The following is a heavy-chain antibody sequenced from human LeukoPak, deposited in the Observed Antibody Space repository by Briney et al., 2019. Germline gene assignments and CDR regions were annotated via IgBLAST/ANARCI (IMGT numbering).Heavy chain of an antibody. CDR2: ISSDGSNK. CDR3: ARRSRDGWYFDY. J-gene: IGHJ4*02. Sequence: GGPLRLSCAASKFTFNNYAMHWVRQAPGKGLEWVSIISSDGSNKYYADFVKGRFAISRDNSNNTLYLQMNSLRAEDTAVYYCARRSRDGWYFDYWGQGTLVTVSS. D-gene: IGHD5-24*01. V-gene: IGHV3-30*09. CDR1: KFTFNNYA.